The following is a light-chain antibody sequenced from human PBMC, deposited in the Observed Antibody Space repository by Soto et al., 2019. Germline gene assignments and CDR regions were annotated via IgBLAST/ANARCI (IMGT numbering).Light chain of an antibody. CDR2: DVS. CDR3: WSYTTSNTRQIV. J-gene: IGLJ1*01. V-gene: IGLV2-14*01. Sequence: QSVLTQPASVSGSPGQSITISCTGTSSDVGGYNYVSWYQQHPGKAPKFMIYDVSNRPSGVSNRFSGSKSGNTASLTISELQAEDGADYYCWSYTTSNTRQIVFGTGTKVTVL. CDR1: SSDVGGYNY.